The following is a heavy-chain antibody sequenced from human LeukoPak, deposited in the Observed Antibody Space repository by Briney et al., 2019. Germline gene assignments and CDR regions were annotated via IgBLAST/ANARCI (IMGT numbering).Heavy chain of an antibody. Sequence: GGSLRLSCAASGFTFSSYSMNWVRQAPGKGLEWVSSISSSSSYIYYADSVNGRFTISRDNAKNSLYLQMNSLRAEDTAVYYCAREISSWYRTEGRFDPWGQGTLVTVSS. CDR1: GFTFSSYS. D-gene: IGHD6-13*01. J-gene: IGHJ5*02. CDR2: ISSSSSYI. CDR3: AREISSWYRTEGRFDP. V-gene: IGHV3-21*01.